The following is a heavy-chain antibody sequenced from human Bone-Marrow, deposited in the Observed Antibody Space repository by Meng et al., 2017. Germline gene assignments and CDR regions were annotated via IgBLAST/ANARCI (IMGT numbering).Heavy chain of an antibody. CDR3: AREPAEMEQGAFEY. J-gene: IGHJ4*02. Sequence: ASVKVSCKASGYTFTGYYMHWVRQAPGQGLEWMGWINPNSGDTNYAQKFQGRVTMTRDTSISTAYMELGRLRSDDTAVYYCAREPAEMEQGAFEYWGQGTLVTVSS. D-gene: IGHD5-24*01. CDR1: GYTFTGYY. V-gene: IGHV1-2*02. CDR2: INPNSGDT.